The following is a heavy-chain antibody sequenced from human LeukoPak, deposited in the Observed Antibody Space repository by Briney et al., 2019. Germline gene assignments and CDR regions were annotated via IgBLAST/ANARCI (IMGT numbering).Heavy chain of an antibody. V-gene: IGHV4-39*01. D-gene: IGHD2-2*01. CDR1: GASISSSNDY. CDR2: ITYDGSA. Sequence: PSESLSLACSVSGASISSSNDYWGWIRKAPGKALEWIGSITYDGSAHYNPSLMSRATILVDTSKNQFSLKLSSVTAADAAMYYCARQFATASADTRGYFDFWGQGTVVTVSS. CDR3: ARQFATASADTRGYFDF. J-gene: IGHJ4*02.